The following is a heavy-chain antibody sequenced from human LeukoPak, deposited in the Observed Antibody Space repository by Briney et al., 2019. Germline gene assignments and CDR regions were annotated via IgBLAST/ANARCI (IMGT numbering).Heavy chain of an antibody. V-gene: IGHV3-48*02. Sequence: GGSLRLSCAASGFTFSDYSMNWVRQAPGKGLEWVSYINSGSSTIYYVDSVEGRFTISRDNAKNSLYLQMNSLRDEDTAVYYCARDGDWNDGRVYWGQGTLVTVSS. D-gene: IGHD1-1*01. J-gene: IGHJ4*02. CDR1: GFTFSDYS. CDR2: INSGSSTI. CDR3: ARDGDWNDGRVY.